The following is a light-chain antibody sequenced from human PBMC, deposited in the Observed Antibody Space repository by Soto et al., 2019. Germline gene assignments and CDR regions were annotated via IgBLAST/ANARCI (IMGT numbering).Light chain of an antibody. CDR3: SSYTSSSTYV. V-gene: IGLV2-14*01. CDR1: SSDVGGYNS. J-gene: IGLJ1*01. CDR2: NVS. Sequence: QSVLAQPASVSGSPGQSITISYTGTSSDVGGYNSVSWYQQHPGKAPKLMIYNVSNRPSGVSNRFSGSKSGNTASLTISGLQAEDEADYYCSSYTSSSTYVFGTGTKVTVL.